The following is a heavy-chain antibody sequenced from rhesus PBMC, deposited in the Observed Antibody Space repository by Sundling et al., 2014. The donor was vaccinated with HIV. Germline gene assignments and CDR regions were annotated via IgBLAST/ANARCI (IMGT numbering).Heavy chain of an antibody. CDR2: MYGSTGST. Sequence: QVQVQESGPGLVKPSETLSLTCAVSGGSMIDNYYWNWIRQPPGKGLEWIGNMYGSTGSTYYNPSLKSRVTISRDTSKNHFSLRLTSVTAADTAVYYCAGNIWAGHYAGHFDYWGQGVLVTVSS. V-gene: IGHV4S9*01. CDR1: GGSMIDNYY. D-gene: IGHD3-3*01. J-gene: IGHJ4*01. CDR3: AGNIWAGHYAGHFDY.